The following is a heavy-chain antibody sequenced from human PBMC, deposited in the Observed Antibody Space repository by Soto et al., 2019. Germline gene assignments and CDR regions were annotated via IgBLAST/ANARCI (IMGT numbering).Heavy chain of an antibody. CDR2: FIPVYRTL. Sequence: SVKVSCKASGGSFGNSAINWVRQTPGQGLEWLGGFIPVYRTLNYAQKFQGRVTTTADESTGTAYMTLSSLASDDTAVYYCATGVVWIGYFTVDSWGQGTRVTAPQ. CDR3: ATGVVWIGYFTVDS. D-gene: IGHD3-3*01. CDR1: GGSFGNSA. J-gene: IGHJ4*02. V-gene: IGHV1-69*13.